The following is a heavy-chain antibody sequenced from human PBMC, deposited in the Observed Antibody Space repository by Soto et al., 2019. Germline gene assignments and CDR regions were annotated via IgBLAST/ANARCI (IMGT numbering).Heavy chain of an antibody. J-gene: IGHJ6*02. V-gene: IGHV4-59*01. CDR3: ARDLWGYCGTDCYPLDV. D-gene: IGHD2-21*02. CDR1: GGSISGYY. Sequence: SETLSLTCPVSGGSISGYYWSWIRQPPGKGLEWIGYMYNTGSTVYNPSFKSRVTISVDTSKNQFSLKLNSVTAAGTAVYYCARDLWGYCGTDCYPLDVWGQGTTVTVSS. CDR2: MYNTGST.